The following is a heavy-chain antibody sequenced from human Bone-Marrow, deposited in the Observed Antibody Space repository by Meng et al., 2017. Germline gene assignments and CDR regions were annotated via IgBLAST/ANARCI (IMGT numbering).Heavy chain of an antibody. CDR2: ISYDGSNK. CDR1: GFTFSSYA. J-gene: IGHJ5*02. CDR3: AGLGRFDP. Sequence: GGSLRLSCAASGFTFSSYAMHWVRQAPGKGLEGVAVISYDGSNKYYADSVKGRFTISRDNSKNTLYLQMNSLRAEDTAVYYCAGLGRFDPWGQGTLVTVSS. D-gene: IGHD3-16*01. V-gene: IGHV3-30*01.